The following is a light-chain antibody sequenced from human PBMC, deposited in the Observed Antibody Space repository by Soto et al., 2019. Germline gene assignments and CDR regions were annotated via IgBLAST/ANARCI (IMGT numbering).Light chain of an antibody. Sequence: HSALTQPASVSGSLGQSITISCPGTTRDIAGYNYISWYQQLPGKASKLMIYQVTIRPSGISNRFSGSKSGNTASLTISGLQAEDEADYYCTSFSSSTSLYVFGTGTKV. CDR1: TRDIAGYNY. CDR3: TSFSSSTSLYV. J-gene: IGLJ1*01. V-gene: IGLV2-14*01. CDR2: QVT.